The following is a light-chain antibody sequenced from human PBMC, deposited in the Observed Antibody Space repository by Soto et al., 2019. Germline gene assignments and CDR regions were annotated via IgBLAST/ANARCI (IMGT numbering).Light chain of an antibody. CDR1: TSNIGAGYD. Sequence: QSVLTQPPSVSGAPGQRVTISCIGSTSNIGAGYDVHWYQQLPGTAPKLLVHGTTYRPSGVPDRFSGSRSGTSASLAITGLQADDEATYYCHSYDSTLSGSIFGGGTKLTVL. CDR3: HSYDSTLSGSI. CDR2: GTT. V-gene: IGLV1-40*01. J-gene: IGLJ2*01.